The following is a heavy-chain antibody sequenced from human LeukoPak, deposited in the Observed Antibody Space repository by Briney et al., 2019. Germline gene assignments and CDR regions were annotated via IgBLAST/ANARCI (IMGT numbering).Heavy chain of an antibody. CDR3: AASYYDSSGYSSFLEN. D-gene: IGHD3-22*01. J-gene: IGHJ4*02. CDR2: INHSGST. V-gene: IGHV4-34*01. CDR1: GGSFGGYY. Sequence: PSETLSLTCAVYGGSFGGYYWSWIRQPPGKGLEWIGEINHSGSTNYNPSLKSRVTISVDTSKNQFSLKLSSVTAADTAVYYCAASYYDSSGYSSFLENWGQGTLVTVSS.